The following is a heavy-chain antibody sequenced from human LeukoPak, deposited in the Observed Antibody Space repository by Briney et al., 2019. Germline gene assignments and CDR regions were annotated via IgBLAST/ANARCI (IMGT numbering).Heavy chain of an antibody. V-gene: IGHV4-34*01. CDR1: GGSFSGYY. J-gene: IGHJ5*02. D-gene: IGHD4-23*01. Sequence: SETLFITCAGHGGSFSGYYWGWIRQPPAKGLDWIGDINHSGSTNYNPSLKSRVTISVDTSKNQFSLKLSSVTAADTAVYYCARHRFYGGNLNWFDPWGQGILVTVSS. CDR3: ARHRFYGGNLNWFDP. CDR2: INHSGST.